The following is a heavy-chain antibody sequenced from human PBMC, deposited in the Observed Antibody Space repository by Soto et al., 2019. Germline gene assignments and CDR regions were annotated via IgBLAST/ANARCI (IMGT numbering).Heavy chain of an antibody. Sequence: GGSLRLSCAASGFTFGSYGMHWVRQAPGTGLEWVAVLSYDRGNKYYIDSVKGRFTISRDNSKNTLYLQMNSLRDEDTAVYYCARDQIAAYYYGMDVWGQGTTVTVSS. CDR2: LSYDRGNK. D-gene: IGHD6-25*01. CDR3: ARDQIAAYYYGMDV. V-gene: IGHV3-30*03. CDR1: GFTFGSYG. J-gene: IGHJ6*02.